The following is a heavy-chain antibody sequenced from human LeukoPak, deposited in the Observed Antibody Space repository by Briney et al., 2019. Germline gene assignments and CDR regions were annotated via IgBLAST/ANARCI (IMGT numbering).Heavy chain of an antibody. J-gene: IGHJ4*02. CDR1: GFPFSIYG. V-gene: IGHV3-23*01. CDR3: AKDGAWLRFDD. Sequence: GSLRLSCAGSGFPFSIYGMNWVRQAPGKGLEWVSGISPGGGPTYYADSVKGRFTISRDDSKNTLYLQMNNLRAEDTAVYYCAKDGAWLRFDDWGQGILVTVSS. CDR2: ISPGGGPT. D-gene: IGHD5-12*01.